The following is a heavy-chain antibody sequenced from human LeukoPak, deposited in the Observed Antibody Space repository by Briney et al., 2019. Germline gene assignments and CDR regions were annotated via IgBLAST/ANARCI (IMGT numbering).Heavy chain of an antibody. Sequence: KTSETLSLTCTVSGGSISSYYWSWIRQPPGKGLEWIGYIYYSGSTNYNPSLESRVTISVDTSKNQFSLKLSSVTAADTAVYYCARQRHSGQKGGFDYWGQGTLVTVSS. CDR3: ARQRHSGQKGGFDY. J-gene: IGHJ4*02. D-gene: IGHD5-12*01. V-gene: IGHV4-59*08. CDR1: GGSISSYY. CDR2: IYYSGST.